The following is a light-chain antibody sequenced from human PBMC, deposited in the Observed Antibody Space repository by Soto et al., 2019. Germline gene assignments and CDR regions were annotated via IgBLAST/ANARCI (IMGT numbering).Light chain of an antibody. CDR3: QQTYNCPLT. CDR1: QTVSSW. Sequence: DLQMTHSPYTLSRSVGDKATITCRATQTVSSWLAWYQQKPGNAPKLLIYAASTLQTGVPSRFSGGGSGTDFTLAISSLVPEDFAAYYCQQTYNCPLTFGRGTKVDI. CDR2: AAS. V-gene: IGKV1-39*01. J-gene: IGKJ4*01.